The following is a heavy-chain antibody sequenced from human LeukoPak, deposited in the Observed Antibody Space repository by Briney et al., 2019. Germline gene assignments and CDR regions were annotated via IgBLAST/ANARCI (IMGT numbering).Heavy chain of an antibody. CDR1: GFTFSSYG. CDR3: ARPVTTSWIYYYGMDV. V-gene: IGHV3-30*02. CDR2: IRYDGSNK. D-gene: IGHD4-17*01. J-gene: IGHJ6*02. Sequence: GGSLRLSCAASGFTFSSYGMHWVRQAPGKGLEWVAFIRYDGSNKYYADSVKGRFTISRDNSKNTLYLRMNSLRAEDTAVYYCARPVTTSWIYYYGMDVWGQGTTVTVSS.